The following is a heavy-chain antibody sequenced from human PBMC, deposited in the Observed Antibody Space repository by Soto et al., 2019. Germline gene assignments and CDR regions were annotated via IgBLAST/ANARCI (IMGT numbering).Heavy chain of an antibody. J-gene: IGHJ4*02. CDR1: GYTFTSYA. CDR3: AVGITGTTESFVY. V-gene: IGHV7-4-1*01. D-gene: IGHD1-7*01. Sequence: ASVKVSCKASGYTFTSYAMNWVRQAPGQGLEWMGWINTNTGNPTYAQGFTGRFVFSLDTSVSTAYLQICSLKAEDTAVYYCAVGITGTTESFVYWGQGTLVTVSS. CDR2: INTNTGNP.